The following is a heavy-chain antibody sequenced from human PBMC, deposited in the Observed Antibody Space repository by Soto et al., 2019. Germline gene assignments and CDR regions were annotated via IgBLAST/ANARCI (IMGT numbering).Heavy chain of an antibody. CDR1: GFTFSAYP. D-gene: IGHD5-18*01. V-gene: IGHV3-33*01. Sequence: SLRLSCAASGFTFSAYPMHWVRQAPGKGLEWVTLIWYDGSDKYYADSVKGRFTISRDDSKNTLYLQMDSLRAEDTAVYFCSSENCYSYGAFYDFWGQGALDIVSS. CDR3: SSENCYSYGAFYDF. CDR2: IWYDGSDK. J-gene: IGHJ4*02.